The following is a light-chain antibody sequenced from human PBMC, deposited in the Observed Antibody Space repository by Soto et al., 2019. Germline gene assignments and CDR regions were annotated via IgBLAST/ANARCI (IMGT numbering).Light chain of an antibody. CDR1: SSDGGGYNY. Sequence: QSALTQPASVSGSPGQSITISCTGTSSDGGGYNYVSWYQQHPGKAPKLMIYEVSNRTSGVSNRFSGSKSGNTASLTISGLQAEDEADYYCSSYTSSSIYVFGAGTKLTVL. V-gene: IGLV2-14*01. CDR2: EVS. CDR3: SSYTSSSIYV. J-gene: IGLJ1*01.